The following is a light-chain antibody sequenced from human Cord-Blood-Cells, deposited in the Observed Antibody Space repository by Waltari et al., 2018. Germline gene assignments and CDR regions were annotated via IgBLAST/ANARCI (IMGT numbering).Light chain of an antibody. V-gene: IGKV1-39*01. CDR3: QQSYSTPRT. CDR2: AAS. Sequence: IQMTQSPSSLSASVGDRATITYRASQCISSYLNWYQQRPGKVPKLLIYAASSLQSGVPSRFSGSGSGTDFTLTISSLQPEDFATYYCQQSYSTPRTFGQGTKVEIK. J-gene: IGKJ1*01. CDR1: QCISSY.